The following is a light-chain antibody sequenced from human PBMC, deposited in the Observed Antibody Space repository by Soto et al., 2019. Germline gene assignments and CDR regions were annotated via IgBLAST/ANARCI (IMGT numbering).Light chain of an antibody. V-gene: IGLV2-8*01. CDR3: SSYAGNNIFYV. J-gene: IGLJ1*01. CDR1: SNDVGGYNF. CDR2: EVS. Sequence: QSALAQPPSASGSPGQSVTISCAGTSNDVGGYNFVSWYQQHPGKAPKLMIFEVSKRPSGVPDRFSGSKSGNTASLTVSGLQDEDEADYYCSSYAGNNIFYVFGTGTKLTVL.